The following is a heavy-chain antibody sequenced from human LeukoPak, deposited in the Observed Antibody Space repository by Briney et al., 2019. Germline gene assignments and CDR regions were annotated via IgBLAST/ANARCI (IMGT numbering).Heavy chain of an antibody. D-gene: IGHD2-21*02. CDR2: ISASGGTT. CDR1: GFTFSSYA. V-gene: IGHV3-23*01. Sequence: GGSLRLSCAASGFTFSSYAMNWVRQAPGKGPEWVSVISASGGTTHYADSVKGRFTISRDNSKGTLYLQMNSLRAEDTAVYYCAKDGTGCGGDCYSDYWGQGTLVTVSS. J-gene: IGHJ4*02. CDR3: AKDGTGCGGDCYSDY.